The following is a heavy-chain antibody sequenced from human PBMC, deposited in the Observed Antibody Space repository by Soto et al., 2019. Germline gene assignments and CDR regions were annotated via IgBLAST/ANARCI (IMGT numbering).Heavy chain of an antibody. CDR1: GGTFSSYA. J-gene: IGHJ6*02. D-gene: IGHD1-7*01. Sequence: ASVKVSCKASGGTFSSYAISWVRQAPGQGLEWMGGIIPIFGTANYAQKFQGRVTITADESTSTAYMELSSLRSEDTAVYFCARRKAGTHTYYYYYGMDVWGQGTTVTVSS. V-gene: IGHV1-69*13. CDR3: ARRKAGTHTYYYYYGMDV. CDR2: IIPIFGTA.